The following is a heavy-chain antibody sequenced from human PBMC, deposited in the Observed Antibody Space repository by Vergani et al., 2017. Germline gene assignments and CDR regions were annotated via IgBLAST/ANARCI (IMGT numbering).Heavy chain of an antibody. Sequence: EVQLVESGGGLVQPGGSLRLSCAASGFTFSSYWMSWVRQAPGTGLEWVANIKQDGVEKYYVDSVQGRFTISRENAKNSLYLQMNSLRAEGSAVYYCARNDYYFWSGYYADYWGQGTLVTVSS. D-gene: IGHD3-3*01. CDR1: GFTFSSYW. V-gene: IGHV3-7*01. J-gene: IGHJ4*02. CDR3: ARNDYYFWSGYYADY. CDR2: IKQDGVEK.